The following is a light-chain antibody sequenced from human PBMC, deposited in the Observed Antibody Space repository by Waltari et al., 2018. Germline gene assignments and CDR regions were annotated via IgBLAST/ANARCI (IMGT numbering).Light chain of an antibody. CDR2: DSS. J-gene: IGKJ1*01. V-gene: IGKV3-20*01. CDR3: QKYVRLPVT. CDR1: QSVGKS. Sequence: EILLTQTPGPLSFSPGERAPPSCRASQSVGKSLAWDQQKSGQAPRLLIYDSSTRATGIPERFSASGFWTDFSLTISRLEPEDFAVYYCQKYVRLPVTFGQGTKVEIK.